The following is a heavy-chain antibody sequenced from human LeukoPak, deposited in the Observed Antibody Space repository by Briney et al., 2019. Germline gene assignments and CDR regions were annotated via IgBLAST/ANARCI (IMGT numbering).Heavy chain of an antibody. CDR2: FDPEDGET. J-gene: IGHJ4*02. Sequence: EASVKVSCKVSGYTLTELSMHWVRQAPGKGLERMGGFDPEDGETIYAQKFQGRVTMTEDTSTDTAYMELSSLRSEDTAVYYCATLTNILTGYPTGRDYWGQGTLVTVSS. CDR3: ATLTNILTGYPTGRDY. D-gene: IGHD3-9*01. V-gene: IGHV1-24*01. CDR1: GYTLTELS.